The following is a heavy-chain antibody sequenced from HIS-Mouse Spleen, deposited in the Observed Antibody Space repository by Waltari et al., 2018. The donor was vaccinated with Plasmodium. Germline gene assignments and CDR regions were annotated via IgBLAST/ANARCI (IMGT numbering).Heavy chain of an antibody. CDR1: GGSISSSSYY. CDR2: IYYSGGT. CDR3: ARAPRDDRVKYFDY. D-gene: IGHD1-1*01. V-gene: IGHV4-39*07. Sequence: QLQLQESGPGLVKPSETLSLTCTVSGGSISSSSYYWGWIRQPPGKGLEWIGSIYYSGGTYYNPPLKSRVTISVDTSKNQFSLKLSSVTAADTAVYYCARAPRDDRVKYFDYWGQGTLVTVSS. J-gene: IGHJ4*02.